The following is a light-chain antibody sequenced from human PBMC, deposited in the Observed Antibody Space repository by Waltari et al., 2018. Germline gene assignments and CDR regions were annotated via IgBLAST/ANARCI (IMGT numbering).Light chain of an antibody. V-gene: IGKV3-15*01. CDR1: QSVGDD. Sequence: EVVLTQSLATLSVSLGQRATLFCRASQSVGDDLAWYQHTPGQAPRLLIYRVSVRATGVPVRFSGSGSGTDFTLTISSLQSEDFAVYYCQQYNNWLTFGGGTKVEVK. J-gene: IGKJ4*01. CDR2: RVS. CDR3: QQYNNWLT.